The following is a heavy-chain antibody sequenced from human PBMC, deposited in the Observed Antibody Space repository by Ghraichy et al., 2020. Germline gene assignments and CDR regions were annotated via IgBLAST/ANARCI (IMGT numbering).Heavy chain of an antibody. V-gene: IGHV3-23*01. CDR1: GFTFSSYA. J-gene: IGHJ4*02. Sequence: GESLNISCAASGFTFSSYAMSWVRQAPGKGLEWVSAISGSGGSTYYADSVKGRFTISRDNSKNTLYLQMNSLRAEDTAVYYCAKARGSSGYSFDYWGQGTLVTVSS. D-gene: IGHD3-22*01. CDR3: AKARGSSGYSFDY. CDR2: ISGSGGST.